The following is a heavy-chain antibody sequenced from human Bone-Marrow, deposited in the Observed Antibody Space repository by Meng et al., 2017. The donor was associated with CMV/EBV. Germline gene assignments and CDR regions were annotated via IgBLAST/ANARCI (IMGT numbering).Heavy chain of an antibody. Sequence: GESLKISCAASGFTFSSYSMNWVRQAPGKGLEWVSYISSSSSTIYYADSVKGRFTISRDNAKNSLYLQMNSLRAEDTAVYYCARAGIVVVPAAIPHRAFDIWGQGTMVTVSS. CDR3: ARAGIVVVPAAIPHRAFDI. J-gene: IGHJ3*02. V-gene: IGHV3-48*04. CDR1: GFTFSSYS. D-gene: IGHD2-2*01. CDR2: ISSSSSTI.